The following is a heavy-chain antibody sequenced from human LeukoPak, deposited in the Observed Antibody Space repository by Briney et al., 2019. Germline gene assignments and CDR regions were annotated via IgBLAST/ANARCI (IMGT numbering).Heavy chain of an antibody. CDR1: GFTVSNNY. V-gene: IGHV3-53*01. CDR3: ARDSEQLGYYYYYMDV. J-gene: IGHJ6*03. Sequence: GGSLRLSCAASGFTVSNNYMSWVRQAPGKGLEWVSVIYSGGSTYYADSVKGRFTISRDNSKNTLYLQMHSLRAEDTAVYYCARDSEQLGYYYYYMDVWGKGTTVTVSS. D-gene: IGHD6-13*01. CDR2: IYSGGST.